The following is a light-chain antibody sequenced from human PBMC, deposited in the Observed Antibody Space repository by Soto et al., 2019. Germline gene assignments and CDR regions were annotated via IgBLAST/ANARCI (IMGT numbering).Light chain of an antibody. Sequence: DIQMTQSPSTLSASVGDRVTITCRASQSISSWLAWYQQKPGQAPKLLIYDASSLASGVPSRFSGSGSGTEFTLTISSLQPDDFATYYCQQYNSYSLTFGQGTKVDIK. CDR2: DAS. V-gene: IGKV1-5*01. CDR1: QSISSW. CDR3: QQYNSYSLT. J-gene: IGKJ1*01.